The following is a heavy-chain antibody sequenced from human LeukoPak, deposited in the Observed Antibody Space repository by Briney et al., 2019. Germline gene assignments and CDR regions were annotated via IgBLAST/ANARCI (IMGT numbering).Heavy chain of an antibody. CDR3: AKDRVHRSLWYFDL. J-gene: IGHJ2*01. CDR2: ISGSGGST. CDR1: GFTFSSYA. Sequence: GGSLRLSCAASGFTFSSYAMSWVRQAPGKGLEWVSAISGSGGSTYYADSVKGRFTISRDNSKNTLYLQMNSLRAEDTAVFYCAKDRVHRSLWYFDLWGRGTLVTVSS. V-gene: IGHV3-23*01. D-gene: IGHD3-10*01.